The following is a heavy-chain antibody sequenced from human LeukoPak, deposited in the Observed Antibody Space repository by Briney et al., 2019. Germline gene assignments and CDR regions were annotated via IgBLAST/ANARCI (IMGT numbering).Heavy chain of an antibody. J-gene: IGHJ6*03. Sequence: SVKVSCKASGGTFSSYAISWVRQAPGQGLEWMGGIIPIFGTANYAQKFQGRVTITTDESTSTAYMELSSLRSEDTAVYYCARGAAYSYGKKPGYYYYYYMDVWGKGTTVTVSS. D-gene: IGHD5-18*01. CDR2: IIPIFGTA. CDR1: GGTFSSYA. V-gene: IGHV1-69*05. CDR3: ARGAAYSYGKKPGYYYYYYMDV.